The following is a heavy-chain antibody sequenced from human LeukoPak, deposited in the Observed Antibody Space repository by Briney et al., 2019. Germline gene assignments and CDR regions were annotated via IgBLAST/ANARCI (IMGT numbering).Heavy chain of an antibody. CDR3: ARDRRLQLDY. V-gene: IGHV4-61*01. J-gene: IGHJ4*02. Sequence: SETLSLTCTVSGGSISSETSYWSWIRQPPGKGLEWIGYIYYTGSTNYNPSLNSRVTISLETSKNQFSLNLSSVTAADTAVYSCARDRRLQLDYWGQGTLVTVSS. CDR2: IYYTGST. CDR1: GGSISSETSY. D-gene: IGHD4-11*01.